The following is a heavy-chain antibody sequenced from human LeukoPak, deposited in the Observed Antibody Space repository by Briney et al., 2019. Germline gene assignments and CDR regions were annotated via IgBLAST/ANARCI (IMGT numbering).Heavy chain of an antibody. CDR1: GFTFSSYS. V-gene: IGHV3-21*01. CDR2: ISSSSSYI. J-gene: IGHJ4*02. CDR3: ARGRRWIQLWSYFDY. Sequence: GGSLRLSCAASGFTFSSYSMNWVRQAPGKGPEWVSSISSSSSYIYYADSVKGRFTISRDNAKNSLYLQMNSLRAEDTAVYYCARGRRWIQLWSYFDYWGQGTLVTVSS. D-gene: IGHD5-18*01.